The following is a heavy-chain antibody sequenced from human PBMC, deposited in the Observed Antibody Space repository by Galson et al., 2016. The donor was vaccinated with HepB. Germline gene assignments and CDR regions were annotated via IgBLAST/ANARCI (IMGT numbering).Heavy chain of an antibody. J-gene: IGHJ4*02. CDR1: GFAFSNYA. Sequence: LRLSCAASGFAFSNYAMTWVRQIPGRRLEWVAGTSSSANSIYYADSVKGRFTISRDNSINTLFLYMNSLRAEDTGVYFCARKKLSIATDSTPVLESWGQGTLVTVSS. CDR2: TSSSANSI. CDR3: ARKKLSIATDSTPVLES. D-gene: IGHD2-15*01. V-gene: IGHV3-23*01.